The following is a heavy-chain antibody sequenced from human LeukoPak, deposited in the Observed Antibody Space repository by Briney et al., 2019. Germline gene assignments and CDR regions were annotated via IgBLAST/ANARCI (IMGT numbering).Heavy chain of an antibody. D-gene: IGHD3-10*01. CDR3: ARDGSGVWFDP. CDR2: IYTSGST. Sequence: PSETLSLTCTVSGGSISSGSYYWSWIRQPAGKGLEWIGRIYTSGSTNYNPSLKSRVTISVDTSKNQFSLKLSSVTAADTAVYYCARDGSGVWFDPWGQGTLVTVSS. CDR1: GGSISSGSYY. J-gene: IGHJ5*02. V-gene: IGHV4-61*02.